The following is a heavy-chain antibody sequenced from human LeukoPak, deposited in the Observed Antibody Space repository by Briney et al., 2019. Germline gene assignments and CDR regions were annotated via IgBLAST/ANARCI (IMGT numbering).Heavy chain of an antibody. CDR2: IRYDGSNK. CDR3: AKKISTAAYSNYGFDY. Sequence: GGSLRLSCAASGFTFSSYGMHWVRQAPGKGLEWVAFIRYDGSNKYYADSVKGRFTISRDNSKNTLYLQMNSLRAEDTAVYYCAKKISTAAYSNYGFDYWGQGTLVTVSS. CDR1: GFTFSSYG. D-gene: IGHD4-11*01. V-gene: IGHV3-30*02. J-gene: IGHJ4*02.